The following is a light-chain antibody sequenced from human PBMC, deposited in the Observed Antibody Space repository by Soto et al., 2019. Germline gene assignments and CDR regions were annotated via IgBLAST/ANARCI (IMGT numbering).Light chain of an antibody. CDR2: GAS. CDR3: HQYNNRPPYT. J-gene: IGKJ2*01. CDR1: QSVGPN. V-gene: IGKV3-15*01. Sequence: EIVLTQSPGTLSVSLGERATLSCRASQSVGPNLAWYQQRPGQAPSLLIYGASKRSTGVLARFGGRGSGTTFPLTIISLLDEDFAVYYCHQYNNRPPYTFGQGTHLEIK.